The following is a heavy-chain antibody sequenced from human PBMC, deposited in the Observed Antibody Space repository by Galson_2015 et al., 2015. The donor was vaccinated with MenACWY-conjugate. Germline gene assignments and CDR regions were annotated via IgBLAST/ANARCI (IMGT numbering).Heavy chain of an antibody. J-gene: IGHJ6*02. CDR1: GYTFTSYG. V-gene: IGHV1-18*01. D-gene: IGHD3-9*01. Sequence: SVKVSCKASGYTFTSYGISWVRQAPGQGLEWMGWISAYNGNTNYAQKLQGRVTMTTDTSTSTAYMELRSLRSDDTAVYYCARVSELRYFDWWEMDVWGQGTTVTVSS. CDR3: ARVSELRYFDWWEMDV. CDR2: ISAYNGNT.